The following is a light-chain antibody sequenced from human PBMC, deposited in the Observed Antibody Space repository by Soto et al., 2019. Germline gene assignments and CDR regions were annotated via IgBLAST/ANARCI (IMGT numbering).Light chain of an antibody. J-gene: IGLJ2*01. CDR1: SSDIGGSNY. Sequence: QSALTQPASVSGSPGQSISISCTGTSSDIGGSNYVSWYQQHPSKAPKLIIYDVTDRPSGVSNRFSGSKSGNTAYLTISGLQTEDEADYHCSSSTSSHTLLFGGGTQLTVL. CDR3: SSSTSSHTLL. V-gene: IGLV2-14*01. CDR2: DVT.